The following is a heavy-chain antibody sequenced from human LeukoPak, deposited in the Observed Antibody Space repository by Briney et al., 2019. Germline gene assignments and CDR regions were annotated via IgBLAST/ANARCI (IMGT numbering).Heavy chain of an antibody. D-gene: IGHD6-13*01. Sequence: GGSLRLSCAASGFTFSGSAMHWVRQASGKGLEWVGRIRSKANSYATAYAASVKGRFTISRDDSKNTAYLQMNSLKTEDTAVYYCGIAAAGWFDPWGQGTLVTVSS. CDR1: GFTFSGSA. V-gene: IGHV3-73*01. J-gene: IGHJ5*02. CDR2: IRSKANSYAT. CDR3: GIAAAGWFDP.